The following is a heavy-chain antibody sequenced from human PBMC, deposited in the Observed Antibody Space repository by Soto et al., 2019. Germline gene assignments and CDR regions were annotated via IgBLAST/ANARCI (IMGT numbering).Heavy chain of an antibody. D-gene: IGHD6-19*01. CDR2: ISGSGGST. J-gene: IGHJ4*02. V-gene: IGHV3-23*01. CDR1: GFTFSSYA. CDR3: AKDLTRGAVAVDYFDY. Sequence: GGSLRLSCAASGFTFSSYAMSWVRQAPGKGLEWVSAISGSGGSTYYADSVKGRFTISRDNSKNTLYLQMNGLRAEDTAVYYCAKDLTRGAVAVDYFDYWGQGTLVTVSS.